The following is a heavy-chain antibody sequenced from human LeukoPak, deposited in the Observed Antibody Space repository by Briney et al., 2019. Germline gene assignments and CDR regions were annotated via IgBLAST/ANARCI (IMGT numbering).Heavy chain of an antibody. CDR3: ARDFQLAAVFDY. CDR1: GFSFSIHG. J-gene: IGHJ4*02. D-gene: IGHD6-13*01. CDR2: ISSSSSYI. Sequence: PGGSLTLSCAASGFSFSIHGMGWVRQAPGKGLEWVSSISSSSSYIYYADSVKGRFTISRDNAKNSLYLQMSSLRAEDTAVYYCARDFQLAAVFDYWGQGTLVTVSS. V-gene: IGHV3-21*01.